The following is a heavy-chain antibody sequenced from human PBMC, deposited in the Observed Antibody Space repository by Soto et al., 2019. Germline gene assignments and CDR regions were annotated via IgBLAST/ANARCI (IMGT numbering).Heavy chain of an antibody. CDR2: ISYDGSNK. CDR1: GFTFSSYG. V-gene: IGHV3-30*18. CDR3: AKPLSSGYSSGWYDLPFDPYFDY. D-gene: IGHD6-19*01. Sequence: QVQLVESGGGVVQPGRSLRLSCAASGFTFSSYGMHWVRQAPGKGLEWVAVISYDGSNKYYADSVKGRFTISRDNSKNTLYLQMNSLRAEDTAVYYCAKPLSSGYSSGWYDLPFDPYFDYWGQGTLVTVSS. J-gene: IGHJ4*02.